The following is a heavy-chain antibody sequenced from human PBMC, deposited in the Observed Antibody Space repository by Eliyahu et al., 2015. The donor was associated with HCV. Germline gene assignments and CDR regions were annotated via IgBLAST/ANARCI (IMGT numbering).Heavy chain of an antibody. J-gene: IGHJ3*02. CDR1: GFIFDDYG. Sequence: EVQLVESGGGVVRPGGSLRLSCAASGFIFDDYGMSWVRQVPGKGLEWVAGINWHGGNIGYADSVKGRFTISRDNAKNSLYLQMNSLRAEDTALYYCTRDFFRYGQGENTFDIWGQGTMVTVSS. V-gene: IGHV3-20*04. CDR3: TRDFFRYGQGENTFDI. CDR2: INWHGGNI. D-gene: IGHD3-16*01.